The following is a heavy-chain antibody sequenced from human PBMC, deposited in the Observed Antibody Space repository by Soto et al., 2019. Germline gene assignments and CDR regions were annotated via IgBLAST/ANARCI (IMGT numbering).Heavy chain of an antibody. V-gene: IGHV4-30-2*01. D-gene: IGHD3-10*01. CDR3: AVNYGSGSYGYYYYYGMDV. J-gene: IGHJ6*02. CDR2: IYHSGST. CDR1: GGSISSGGYS. Sequence: SETLSLTCAVSGGSISSGGYSWSWVRQPPGKGLEWIGYIYHSGSTYYNPSLKSRVTISVDRSKNQFSLKLSSVTAADTAVYYCAVNYGSGSYGYYYYYGMDVWGQGTTVTVSS.